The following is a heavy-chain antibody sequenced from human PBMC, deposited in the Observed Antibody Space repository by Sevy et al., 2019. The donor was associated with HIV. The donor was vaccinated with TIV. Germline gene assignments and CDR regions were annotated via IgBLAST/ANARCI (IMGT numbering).Heavy chain of an antibody. CDR1: GGSISSYF. V-gene: IGHV4-59*01. J-gene: IGHJ4*02. D-gene: IGHD1-1*01. Sequence: SETLSLTCSVSGGSISSYFWTWVRQSPGKGLEWIGNIYFTGNTDYSPSLKSRVTLSLDTSKSHFSLILNSVTAADTAVYYCARDSTTRLSVLDYWGQGTLVTVSS. CDR2: IYFTGNT. CDR3: ARDSTTRLSVLDY.